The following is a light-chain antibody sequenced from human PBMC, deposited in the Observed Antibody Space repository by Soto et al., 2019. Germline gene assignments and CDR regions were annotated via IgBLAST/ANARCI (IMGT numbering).Light chain of an antibody. Sequence: QSLLTQPPSASGTPGQKVTISCSGSSSNIGSNPVDWYHQLPGTAPKLLIYTNNQRPSGVPDRFSVSKSGTSASLAISGLQSEDEADYYCAAWDDSLNGYVFGTGTQLTVL. J-gene: IGLJ1*01. V-gene: IGLV1-44*01. CDR3: AAWDDSLNGYV. CDR2: TNN. CDR1: SSNIGSNP.